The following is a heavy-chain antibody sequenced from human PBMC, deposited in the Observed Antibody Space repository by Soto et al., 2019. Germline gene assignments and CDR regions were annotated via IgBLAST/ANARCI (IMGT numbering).Heavy chain of an antibody. CDR2: INGDGSGT. D-gene: IGHD3-10*01. CDR3: ARGIFGSGTANDY. CDR1: GFTFSGSW. Sequence: EVQLVESGGGLVQPGGSLRLSCAASGFTFSGSWMHWVRQAPGKGLIWVSLINGDGSGTSYADFVKGRFTISRDNAKNTLFLQMNGLRAEDTAVYYCARGIFGSGTANDYWGQGTLVTVSS. V-gene: IGHV3-74*01. J-gene: IGHJ4*02.